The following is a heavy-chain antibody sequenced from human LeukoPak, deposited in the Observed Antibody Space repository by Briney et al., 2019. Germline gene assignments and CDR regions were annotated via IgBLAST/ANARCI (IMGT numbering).Heavy chain of an antibody. J-gene: IGHJ4*02. CDR1: GGTFSSYA. D-gene: IGHD4-17*01. V-gene: IGHV1-69*04. CDR3: ARGSGDYGDYTGY. Sequence: GASVKVSCKASGGTFSSYAISWVRQAPGQGLEWMGRIIPILGIANYAQKFQGRVTITADKSTRTAYMELSSLRSEETAVYYCARGSGDYGDYTGYWGQRTLATVSS. CDR2: IIPILGIA.